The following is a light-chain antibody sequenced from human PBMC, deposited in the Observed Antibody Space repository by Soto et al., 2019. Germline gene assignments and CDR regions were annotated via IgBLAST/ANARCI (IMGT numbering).Light chain of an antibody. J-gene: IGKJ1*01. CDR1: QSINTW. V-gene: IGKV1-5*01. CDR2: DAS. CDR3: QQYDSYSRT. Sequence: STLSASVGDRVTVTCRASQSINTWLAWYQQKPGKAPKLLIYDASSLQSGVPSRFTGRGSGTEFTLTISSLQPDDFATYYCQQYDSYSRTFGQGTKVDIK.